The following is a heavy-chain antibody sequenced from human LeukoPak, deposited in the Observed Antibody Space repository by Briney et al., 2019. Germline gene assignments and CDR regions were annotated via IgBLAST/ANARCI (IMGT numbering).Heavy chain of an antibody. J-gene: IGHJ3*02. Sequence: QPGGSLRLSCAASGFTFSSYAMSWVRQAPGKGLEWVSAISRSGGSTAYADSVKGRFTISRDNSKNTLYLQMNSLRVEDTALYYCARDRGIASHAFDIWGQGTMVTVSS. D-gene: IGHD6-6*01. CDR1: GFTFSSYA. CDR3: ARDRGIASHAFDI. CDR2: ISRSGGST. V-gene: IGHV3-23*01.